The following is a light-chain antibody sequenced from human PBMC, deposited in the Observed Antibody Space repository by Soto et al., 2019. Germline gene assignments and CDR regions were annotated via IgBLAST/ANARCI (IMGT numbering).Light chain of an antibody. CDR3: SSYTTSSTRV. J-gene: IGLJ1*01. CDR2: EVR. CDR1: SSDAGAYDF. Sequence: QSVLTQPASVSGSPGQSITISCTGTSSDAGAYDFVSWYQQHPDKAPKLMIYEVRNRPSGVSNRFSGSKSVNTATLTISGLQAEDEADYYCSSYTTSSTRVFGTGTKVTVL. V-gene: IGLV2-14*03.